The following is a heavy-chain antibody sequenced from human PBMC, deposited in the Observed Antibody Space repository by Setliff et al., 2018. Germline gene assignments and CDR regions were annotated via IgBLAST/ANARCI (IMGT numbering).Heavy chain of an antibody. Sequence: GGSLRLSCAASGFTFSRYSMNWVRQAPGKGLEWVSSISYSGSHIYYADSVRGRFSISRDNAKNLLYLQMDSLRAEDTATYYCARSSGWIPWIQHWGPGTLVTVSS. CDR3: ARSSGWIPWIQH. D-gene: IGHD3-10*01. CDR1: GFTFSRYS. V-gene: IGHV3-21*01. CDR2: ISYSGSHI. J-gene: IGHJ1*01.